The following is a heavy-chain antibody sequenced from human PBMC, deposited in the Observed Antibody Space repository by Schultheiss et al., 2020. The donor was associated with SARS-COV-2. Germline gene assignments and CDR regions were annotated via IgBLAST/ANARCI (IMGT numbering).Heavy chain of an antibody. CDR3: ASQPKTRGYDLGESHQGAFDI. D-gene: IGHD3-16*01. J-gene: IGHJ3*02. CDR1: GYTFTGYY. V-gene: IGHV1-46*01. Sequence: ASVKVSCKASGYTFTGYYMHWVRQAPGQGLEWMGWINPSGGSTSYAQKFQGRVTITADESTSTAYMELSSLRSEDTAVYYCASQPKTRGYDLGESHQGAFDIWGQGTMVTVSS. CDR2: INPSGGST.